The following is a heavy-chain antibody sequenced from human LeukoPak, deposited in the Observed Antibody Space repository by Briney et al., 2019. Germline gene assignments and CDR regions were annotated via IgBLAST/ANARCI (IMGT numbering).Heavy chain of an antibody. Sequence: ASVKVSCKASGYTFTSHGITWLRQAPGQGLEWMGWINPNSGGTNYAQKFQGWVTMTRDTSISTAYMELSRLRSDDTAVYYCARGAYDFWSGYFVYYYYGMDVWGQGTTVTVSS. CDR1: GYTFTSHG. D-gene: IGHD3-3*01. J-gene: IGHJ6*02. CDR3: ARGAYDFWSGYFVYYYYGMDV. CDR2: INPNSGGT. V-gene: IGHV1-2*04.